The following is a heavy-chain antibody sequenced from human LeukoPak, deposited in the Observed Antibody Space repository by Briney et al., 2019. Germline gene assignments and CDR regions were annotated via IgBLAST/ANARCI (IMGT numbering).Heavy chain of an antibody. Sequence: PSETLSLTCTVSGGSISSSTYYWGWIRQPPGKGLEWIGSIYYSGSTYYNPSLKSRVTISVDTSKNQFSLKLSSVTAADTAVYYCAKTTVGTDYWGQGTLVTVSS. V-gene: IGHV4-39*01. J-gene: IGHJ4*02. CDR1: GGSISSSTYY. CDR3: AKTTVGTDY. D-gene: IGHD4-23*01. CDR2: IYYSGST.